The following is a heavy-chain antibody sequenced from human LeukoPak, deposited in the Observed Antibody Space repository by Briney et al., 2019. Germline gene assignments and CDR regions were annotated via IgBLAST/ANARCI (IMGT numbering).Heavy chain of an antibody. CDR1: GGSISSYY. CDR2: IYYSEST. D-gene: IGHD3-3*01. CDR3: ASYDFWSGPYFDY. J-gene: IGHJ4*02. V-gene: IGHV4-59*01. Sequence: SETLSLTCTVSGGSISSYYWSWIRQPPGKGLEWIGYIYYSESTNYNPSLKSRVTISVDTSKNQFSLKLSSVTAADTAVYYCASYDFWSGPYFDYWGQGTLVTVSS.